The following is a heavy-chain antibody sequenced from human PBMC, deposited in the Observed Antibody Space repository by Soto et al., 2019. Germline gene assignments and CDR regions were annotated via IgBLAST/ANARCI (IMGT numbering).Heavy chain of an antibody. D-gene: IGHD3-3*01. J-gene: IGHJ3*02. CDR3: ARAYDFGQNVFHI. V-gene: IGHV3-23*01. CDR2: ITDSGSGT. CDR1: GFTFSSCV. Sequence: GGSLRLSCGASGFTFSSCVMSWVRQAPGKGLEWVSCITDSGSGTYYADSVKGRFTISRDNSKNTMYLQMNSLRAEDTALYYCARAYDFGQNVFHIWGQGTMVTVSS.